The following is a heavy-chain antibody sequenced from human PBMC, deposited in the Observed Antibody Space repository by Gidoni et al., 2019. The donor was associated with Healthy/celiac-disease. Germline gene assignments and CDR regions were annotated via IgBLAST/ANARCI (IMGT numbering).Heavy chain of an antibody. CDR2: SSSNWGST. J-gene: IGHJ4*02. Sequence: EVQLVESGGGLVQPGGSLRLSCSASGFPFSSYAMHWVRQAPGKGLEYVSASSSNWGSTYYADSVKGRFTISRDNSKNTLYLQMSSLRAEDTAVYYCVKGAMITFGGVKDYFDYWGQGTLVTVSS. CDR1: GFPFSSYA. V-gene: IGHV3-64D*06. D-gene: IGHD3-16*01. CDR3: VKGAMITFGGVKDYFDY.